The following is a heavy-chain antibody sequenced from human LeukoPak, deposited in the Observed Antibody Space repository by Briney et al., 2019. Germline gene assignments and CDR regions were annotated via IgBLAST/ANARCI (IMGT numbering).Heavy chain of an antibody. CDR1: GGSFSGHY. Sequence: PSETLSLTCAVYGGSFSGHYWSWIRQPPGKGLEWIGESDHSGSTNYNPSLKSRVTISVDKSKNQFSLKLSSVTAADTAVYYCAKPTTVTTSGGGDGAFDIWGQGTMVTVSS. V-gene: IGHV4-34*01. D-gene: IGHD4-17*01. CDR2: SDHSGST. J-gene: IGHJ3*02. CDR3: AKPTTVTTSGGGDGAFDI.